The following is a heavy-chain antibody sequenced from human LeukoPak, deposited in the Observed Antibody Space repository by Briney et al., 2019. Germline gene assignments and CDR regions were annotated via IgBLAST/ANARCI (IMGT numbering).Heavy chain of an antibody. CDR2: IDNSGNT. D-gene: IGHD3-3*01. V-gene: IGHV4-59*01. CDR3: ARGRITIFGVVIPHFDN. CDR1: CGPISSYY. J-gene: IGHJ4*02. Sequence: PSETLSLTCTVSCGPISSYYWSWIRQPPGKGLEWIGDIDNSGNTNSNPSLKSRVTMSVDTSKNQFSLKLSSVIAADTAVYYCARGRITIFGVVIPHFDNWGQGTLVTVSS.